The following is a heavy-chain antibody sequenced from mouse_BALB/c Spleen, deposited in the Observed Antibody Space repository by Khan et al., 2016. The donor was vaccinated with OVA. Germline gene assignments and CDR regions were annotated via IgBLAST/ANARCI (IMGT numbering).Heavy chain of an antibody. J-gene: IGHJ3*01. V-gene: IGHV3-2*02. CDR3: AMGRTY. CDR2: ISYSGST. CDR1: GSSITSDYA. D-gene: IGHD4-1*01. Sequence: EVQLQESGPGLVKPSQSLSLTCTVTGSSITSDYAWNWIRQFPGNKLEWMGYISYSGSTSYNPSLKSRITITRDTSKNQFFLQLNYVTTEDTATYYCAMGRTYWGQGTLVTVSA.